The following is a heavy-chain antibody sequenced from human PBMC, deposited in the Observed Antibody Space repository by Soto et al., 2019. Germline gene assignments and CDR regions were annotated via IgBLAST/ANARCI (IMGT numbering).Heavy chain of an antibody. CDR1: GGTFSSYA. V-gene: IGHV1-69*01. J-gene: IGHJ4*02. CDR2: IIPIFGTA. D-gene: IGHD1-26*01. CDR3: ARDGVGGGATIYYFDY. Sequence: QVQLVQSGAEVKKPGSSVKVSCKASGGTFSSYAISWVRQAPGQGLEWMGGIIPIFGTANYAQKFQGRVTITADESTGTAYMELSSLRSEDTAVYYCARDGVGGGATIYYFDYWGQGTLVTVSS.